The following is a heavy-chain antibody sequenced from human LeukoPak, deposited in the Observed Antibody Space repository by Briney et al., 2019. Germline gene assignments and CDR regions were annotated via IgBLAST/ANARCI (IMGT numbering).Heavy chain of an antibody. CDR3: AKEGLLGGYYFDL. CDR1: GFTFSRYS. Sequence: GGSLRLSCAASGFTFSRYSMGWVREAPGGGVDWVSTIGGRGDTTFYAVSVKGRFTISRDNSKDTVYLQMNSLGAEDTAVYYCAKEGLLGGYYFDLWGQGTLVTVSS. D-gene: IGHD2-8*02. V-gene: IGHV3-23*01. CDR2: IGGRGDTT. J-gene: IGHJ4*02.